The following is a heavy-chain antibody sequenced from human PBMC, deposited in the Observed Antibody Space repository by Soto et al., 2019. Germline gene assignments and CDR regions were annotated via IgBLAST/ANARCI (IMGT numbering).Heavy chain of an antibody. Sequence: SETLCLTCSVSGGSIGSGGYYWSWIRQHPGKGLEWIGYIYYSGSTYYNPSLKSRVTISVDTSKNQFSLKLSSVTAADTAVYYCARDNTAMATALDYWGQGTLVTVSS. CDR3: ARDNTAMATALDY. J-gene: IGHJ4*02. CDR2: IYYSGST. V-gene: IGHV4-31*03. D-gene: IGHD5-18*01. CDR1: GGSIGSGGYY.